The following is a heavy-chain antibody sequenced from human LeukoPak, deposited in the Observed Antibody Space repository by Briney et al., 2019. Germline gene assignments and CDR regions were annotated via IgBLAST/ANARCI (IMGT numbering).Heavy chain of an antibody. D-gene: IGHD3-10*01. Sequence: SGGSLRLSCAASGFTFSSYAMSWVRQAPGKGLEWVSAISGSGGSTYYADSVKGRFTISRDNSKNTLYLQMNSLRAEDTAVYYCAKDFRVRGVSPYYFDYWGQGTLVTVSS. J-gene: IGHJ4*02. CDR2: ISGSGGST. CDR3: AKDFRVRGVSPYYFDY. CDR1: GFTFSSYA. V-gene: IGHV3-23*01.